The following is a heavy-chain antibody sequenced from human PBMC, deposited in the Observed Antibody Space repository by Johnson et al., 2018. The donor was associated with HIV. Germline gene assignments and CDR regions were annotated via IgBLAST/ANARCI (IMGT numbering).Heavy chain of an antibody. V-gene: IGHV3-11*04. CDR2: IASSDSPI. D-gene: IGHD1-20*01. Sequence: QVQLVESGGGLVKPGGSLRLSCAASGFTFSDYYMSWIRQAPGKGLEWVSYIASSDSPIYYADSVKGRFTISRDNAKNSLYLQMNSLRAEDTAVYYCARDNWNDADGAFDIWGQGTMVTVSS. J-gene: IGHJ3*02. CDR3: ARDNWNDADGAFDI. CDR1: GFTFSDYY.